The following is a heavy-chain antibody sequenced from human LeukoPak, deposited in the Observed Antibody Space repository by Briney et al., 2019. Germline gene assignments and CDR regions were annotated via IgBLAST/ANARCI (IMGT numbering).Heavy chain of an antibody. CDR3: ARGPPNWGYDY. CDR2: IIPIFGTA. D-gene: IGHD7-27*01. J-gene: IGHJ4*02. V-gene: IGHV1-69*13. CDR1: GGTFSSYG. Sequence: SVKVSCKASGGTFSSYGISWVRQAPGQGLEWMGGIIPIFGTANYAQKFQGRVTITADESTSTAYMELSSLRSDDTAVYYCARGPPNWGYDYWGPGTLVTISS.